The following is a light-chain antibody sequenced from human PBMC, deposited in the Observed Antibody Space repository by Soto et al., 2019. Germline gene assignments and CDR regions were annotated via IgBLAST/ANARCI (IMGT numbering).Light chain of an antibody. CDR1: QSVISSY. Sequence: EIVLTQSPGTLSLSLGERATLSCRASQSVISSYLAWYQQKPGQAPSLLIYGASSRATGIPDRFSGSGSGTEFTLTISSLQPDDFATYYCQHYNSYSEAFGQGTKVDIK. CDR3: QHYNSYSEA. V-gene: IGKV3-20*01. J-gene: IGKJ1*01. CDR2: GAS.